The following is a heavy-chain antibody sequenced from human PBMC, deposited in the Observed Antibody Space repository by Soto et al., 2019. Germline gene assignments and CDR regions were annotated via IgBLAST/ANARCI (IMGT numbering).Heavy chain of an antibody. CDR2: IYYSAIT. CDR1: GGSISSYY. D-gene: IGHD3-3*01. Sequence: SETLSLTCTVSGGSISSYYWSWIRQSPGKGLEWIGYIYYSAITNYNPSLKSRVTISVDTSKNQFSLKLTSVTAADTAVYYCARQDDFWSGSNWFDPWGQGTLVTSPQ. CDR3: ARQDDFWSGSNWFDP. J-gene: IGHJ5*02. V-gene: IGHV4-59*08.